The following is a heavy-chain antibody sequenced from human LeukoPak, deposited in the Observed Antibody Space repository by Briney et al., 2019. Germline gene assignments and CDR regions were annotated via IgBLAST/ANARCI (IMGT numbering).Heavy chain of an antibody. J-gene: IGHJ4*02. CDR1: GGSISSYY. Sequence: SETLSLTCTVSGGSISSYYWSWIRQPPGKGLEWIGYIYYSGSTNYNPSLKSRVTISVDTSKNQFSLKLSSVTAADTAVYYCARLDEVGATYLDYWGQGTLVTVSS. D-gene: IGHD1-26*01. V-gene: IGHV4-59*12. CDR2: IYYSGST. CDR3: ARLDEVGATYLDY.